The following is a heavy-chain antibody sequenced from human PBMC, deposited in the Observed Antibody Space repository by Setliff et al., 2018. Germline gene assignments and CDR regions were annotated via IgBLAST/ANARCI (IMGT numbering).Heavy chain of an antibody. CDR3: ARGRKDTSMTADYYYMDV. CDR1: GFIFSRES. Sequence: GSLRLSCSGSGFIFSRESMNWVRQAPGKGLEWVSTISKNSKYIFYSDSLKGRFITSRDDSKNSLYLRMDSLRVEDTALYFCARGRKDTSMTADYYYMDVWGRGTTVTVSS. J-gene: IGHJ6*03. V-gene: IGHV3-21*06. CDR2: ISKNSKYI. D-gene: IGHD2-2*01.